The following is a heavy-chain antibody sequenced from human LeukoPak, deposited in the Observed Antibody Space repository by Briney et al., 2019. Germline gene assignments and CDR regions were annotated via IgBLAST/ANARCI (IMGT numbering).Heavy chain of an antibody. CDR1: GFTFSSYS. D-gene: IGHD6-13*01. V-gene: IGHV3-13*01. CDR3: ARVGSSSWYYFDY. CDR2: IGTAGDT. J-gene: IGHJ4*02. Sequence: HAGGSLRLSCAASGFTFSSYSMNWVRQAPGKGLEWVSAIGTAGDTYYPGSVKGRFTISRENAKNSLYLQMNSLRAGDTAVYYCARVGSSSWYYFDYWGQGTLVTVSS.